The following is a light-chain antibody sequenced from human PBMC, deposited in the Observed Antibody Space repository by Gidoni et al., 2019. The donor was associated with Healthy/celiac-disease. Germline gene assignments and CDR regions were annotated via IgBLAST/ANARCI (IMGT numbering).Light chain of an antibody. V-gene: IGLV2-23*01. CDR1: ISDVGSYNL. CDR2: EGS. J-gene: IGLJ2*01. CDR3: CSYAGSSTVV. Sequence: QSALTQPASVSGSPGHSITISCTGPISDVGSYNLFSCYPQHPGKAPKLMIYEGSQRPSGVSNRFSGYKSGNTASLTISGLQAEDEADYYCCSYAGSSTVVFGGGTKLTVL.